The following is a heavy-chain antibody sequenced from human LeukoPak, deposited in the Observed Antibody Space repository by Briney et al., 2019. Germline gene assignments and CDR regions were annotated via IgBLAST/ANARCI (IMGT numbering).Heavy chain of an antibody. CDR1: GFSVSSNY. J-gene: IGHJ4*02. D-gene: IGHD6-19*01. CDR2: LYSGGST. Sequence: SGGSPRLSCAASGFSVSSNYMSWVRQAPGKGLEWVSVLYSGGSTYYADSVKGRFTISRDDSKNTLYLLMNSLRGDDTAVYYCARGISTSGWLDYWGQGTLVTVSS. V-gene: IGHV3-53*01. CDR3: ARGISTSGWLDY.